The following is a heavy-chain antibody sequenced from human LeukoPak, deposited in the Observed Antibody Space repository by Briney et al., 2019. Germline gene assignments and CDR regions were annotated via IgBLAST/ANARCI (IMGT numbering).Heavy chain of an antibody. CDR2: IIPILGIA. V-gene: IGHV1-69*04. J-gene: IGHJ3*02. CDR3: ARGGMTPGAFDI. CDR1: GYSFTNYG. Sequence: ASVKVSCKASGYSFTNYGLIWVRQAPGQGLEWMGRIIPILGIANYAQKFQGRVTITADKSTSTAYMELSSLRSEDTAVYYCARGGMTPGAFDIWGQGTMVTVSS.